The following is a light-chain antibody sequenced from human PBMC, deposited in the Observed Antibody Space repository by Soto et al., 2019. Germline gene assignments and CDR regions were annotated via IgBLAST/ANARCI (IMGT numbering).Light chain of an antibody. CDR2: DVS. V-gene: IGLV2-11*01. CDR1: NSDVGGYHF. Sequence: QSALTQPRSVSGSPGQSVTISCTGTNSDVGGYHFVSWYQHQPGKAPKLLIFDVSKRPSGVPDRFSGAKSGNTASLTISGLQAEDEADYYCCSYAGPYTVTVFGGGTKVTVL. CDR3: CSYAGPYTVTV. J-gene: IGLJ2*01.